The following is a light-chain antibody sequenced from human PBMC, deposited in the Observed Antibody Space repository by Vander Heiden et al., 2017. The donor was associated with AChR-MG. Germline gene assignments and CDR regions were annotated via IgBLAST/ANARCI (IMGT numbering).Light chain of an antibody. CDR3: QRDWGSRRT. V-gene: IGKV3-20*01. CDR1: QSVSSSY. Sequence: EIVLTQSPGTLSLSPGERATLSCRASQSVSSSYLAWYQQKPGQAPRLLIYGASSSATGIPDRFRGRGSGTEFTRTISRLDPEDFAVYYCQRDWGSRRTFAQGAKVEIK. J-gene: IGKJ1*01. CDR2: GAS.